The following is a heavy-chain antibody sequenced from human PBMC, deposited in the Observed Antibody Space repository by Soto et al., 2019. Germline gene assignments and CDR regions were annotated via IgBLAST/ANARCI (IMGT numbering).Heavy chain of an antibody. D-gene: IGHD2-21*02. J-gene: IGHJ4*02. CDR3: TSRPSGMTYHAVFDF. CDR1: GFTFSNYA. CDR2: IKPDGSET. V-gene: IGHV3-7*03. Sequence: PGGSLRLSCAASGFTFSNYAMTWVRQTPGEGLQWVAAIKPDGSETFYVDSVKGRFTISRDNARNSLFLQMDSLRAEDTAVYYCTSRPSGMTYHAVFDFWGQGTLVTVSS.